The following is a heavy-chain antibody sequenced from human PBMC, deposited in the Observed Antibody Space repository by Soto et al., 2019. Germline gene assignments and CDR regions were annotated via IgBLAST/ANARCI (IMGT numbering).Heavy chain of an antibody. Sequence: GGSLRLSCAASGFTFNSYEMNWVRQAPGKGLEWVSYISSSGNTIYYADSVKGRFTISRDNAKKSVYLQMNSLRAEDTAVYFCARAYSGRLPRRPDYYYALDVWGRGTMVTLSS. CDR1: GFTFNSYE. D-gene: IGHD2-15*01. J-gene: IGHJ6*02. CDR2: ISSSGNTI. V-gene: IGHV3-48*03. CDR3: ARAYSGRLPRRPDYYYALDV.